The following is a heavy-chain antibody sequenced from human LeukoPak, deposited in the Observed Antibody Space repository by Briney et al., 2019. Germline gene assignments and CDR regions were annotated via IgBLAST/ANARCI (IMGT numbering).Heavy chain of an antibody. CDR3: AKDQRPSWVGSGSSD. D-gene: IGHD3-10*01. CDR2: ISGSGGST. CDR1: GFTFSSYA. J-gene: IGHJ4*02. Sequence: GGSLRLSCAASGFTFSSYAMSWVRQAPGKGLEWVSAISGSGGSTYYADSVKGRFTISRDKSKNTLYLQMNSLRAEDTAVYYCAKDQRPSWVGSGSSDWGQGTLVTVSS. V-gene: IGHV3-23*01.